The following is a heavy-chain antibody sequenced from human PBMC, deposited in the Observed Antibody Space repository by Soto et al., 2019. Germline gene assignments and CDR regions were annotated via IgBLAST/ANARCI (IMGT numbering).Heavy chain of an antibody. CDR2: IYNSGST. D-gene: IGHD3-10*01. V-gene: IGHV4-59*01. CDR1: GGCISSYY. J-gene: IGHJ4*02. CDR3: ARAPYGSGTKPYYFDY. Sequence: SETLSLTCTVSGGCISSYYCRWLRQPPGKGLEWIGFIYNSGSTNYNPSLKSRVTISMDTSRNQFSLILSSVTAADTAVYYCARAPYGSGTKPYYFDYWGQGTLVTVS.